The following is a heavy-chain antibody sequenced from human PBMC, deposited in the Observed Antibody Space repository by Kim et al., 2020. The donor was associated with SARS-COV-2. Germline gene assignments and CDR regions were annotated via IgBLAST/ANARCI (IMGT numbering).Heavy chain of an antibody. D-gene: IGHD3-10*01. J-gene: IGHJ6*02. CDR3: ARVVRPRDYGSGSYYTPPYYYYYGMDV. Sequence: SETLSLTCAVYGGSFSGYYWSWIRQPPGKGLEWIGEINHSGSTNYNPSLKSRVTISVDTSKNQFSLKLSSVTAADTAVYYCARVVRPRDYGSGSYYTPPYYYYYGMDVWGQGTTVTVSS. CDR1: GGSFSGYY. CDR2: INHSGST. V-gene: IGHV4-34*01.